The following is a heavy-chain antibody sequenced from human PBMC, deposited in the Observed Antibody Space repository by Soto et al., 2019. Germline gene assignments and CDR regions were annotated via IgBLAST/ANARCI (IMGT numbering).Heavy chain of an antibody. CDR2: INSDGSSR. D-gene: IGHD6-13*01. V-gene: IGHV3-74*01. CDR1: GFTFSRHW. CDR3: TRAETQLGSCSSMNCLFDY. Sequence: EVQLVESGGGLVQPGGSLRLACAASGFTFSRHWMHWVRQAPGKGLEWLSRINSDGSSRVYAEAAEGRFTISRDNAKNTLYLRMDSLRADDTALYYCTRAETQLGSCSSMNCLFDYWGPGTLVTVSS. J-gene: IGHJ4*02.